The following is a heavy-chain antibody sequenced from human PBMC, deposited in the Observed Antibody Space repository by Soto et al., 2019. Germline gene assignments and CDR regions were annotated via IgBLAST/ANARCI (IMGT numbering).Heavy chain of an antibody. CDR2: IYYSGST. CDR1: GGSISSSSYY. V-gene: IGHV4-39*01. D-gene: IGHD6-13*01. Sequence: PSDTLSLTCTVSGGSISSSSYYWGWIRQPPGKGLEWIGSIYYSGSTYYNPSLKSRVTISVDTSKNQFSLKLSSVTAADTAVYYCARRGSSSWYGYWGQGTLVNVSS. CDR3: ARRGSSSWYGY. J-gene: IGHJ4*02.